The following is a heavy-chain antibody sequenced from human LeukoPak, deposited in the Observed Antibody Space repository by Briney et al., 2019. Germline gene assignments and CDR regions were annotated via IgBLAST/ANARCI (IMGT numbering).Heavy chain of an antibody. Sequence: ASVKLSCKASGYTFTGYYMHWVRQAPGQGLEWMGWINPNSGGTNYAQKFQGRVTMTRDTSISTAYMELSRLRSDGTAVYYCVKGSMGGFVDYWGQGTLVTVSS. CDR1: GYTFTGYY. CDR3: VKGSMGGFVDY. V-gene: IGHV1-2*02. CDR2: INPNSGGT. D-gene: IGHD1-26*01. J-gene: IGHJ4*02.